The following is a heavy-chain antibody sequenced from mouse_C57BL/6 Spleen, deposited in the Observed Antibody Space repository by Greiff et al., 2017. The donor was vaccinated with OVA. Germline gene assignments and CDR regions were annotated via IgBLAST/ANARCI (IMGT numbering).Heavy chain of an antibody. J-gene: IGHJ3*01. CDR3: ARGDYAWFAY. D-gene: IGHD2-4*01. CDR2: ISSGSSTI. Sequence: EVNLVESGGGLVKPGGSLKLSCAASGFTFSDYGMHWVRQAPEKGLEWVAYISSGSSTIYYADTVKGRFTISRDNAKNTLFLQMTSLRSEDTAMCYCARGDYAWFAYWGQGTLVTVSA. CDR1: GFTFSDYG. V-gene: IGHV5-17*01.